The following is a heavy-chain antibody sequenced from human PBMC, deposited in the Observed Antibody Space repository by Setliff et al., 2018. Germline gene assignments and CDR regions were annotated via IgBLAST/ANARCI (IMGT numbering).Heavy chain of an antibody. J-gene: IGHJ6*03. CDR2: IYIGGSA. CDR3: AREQWLDPPGYYYMDV. Sequence: SETLSLTCTVSGGSISSYYWSWIRQPAGKGLEWIGHIYIGGSANYNPSLKSRVTMSIDTSKNQFSLKLNSVAAADMAVYYCAREQWLDPPGYYYMDVWAKVTTVTVSS. CDR1: GGSISSYY. D-gene: IGHD6-19*01. V-gene: IGHV4-4*07.